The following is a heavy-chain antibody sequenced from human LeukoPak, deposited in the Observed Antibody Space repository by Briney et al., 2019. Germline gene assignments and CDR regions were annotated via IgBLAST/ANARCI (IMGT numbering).Heavy chain of an antibody. Sequence: GGSLRLSCVASGSASGSTFSSSAMTWVRQAPGKGLEWDSVVYSGGSTYHVDSVKGRFTISRDNSKNTLYLQMNSLRAEDTAVYYCARANVGWDDAFDIWGQGTMVTVSS. CDR2: VYSGGST. CDR1: GSTFSSSA. CDR3: ARANVGWDDAFDI. J-gene: IGHJ3*02. D-gene: IGHD2-8*01. V-gene: IGHV3-53*01.